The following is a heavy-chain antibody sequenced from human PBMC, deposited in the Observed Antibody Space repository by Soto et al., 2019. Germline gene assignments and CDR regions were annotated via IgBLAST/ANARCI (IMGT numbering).Heavy chain of an antibody. J-gene: IGHJ4*02. D-gene: IGHD4-17*01. CDR2: FYPGDSDT. CDR3: GRQGNGAEGFDY. V-gene: IGHV5-51*01. CDR1: GYYFPSYR. Sequence: GESLKISCKGSGYYFPSYRIGWVRQMPGKGLEWMGIFYPGDSDTRSSPSIQGQVSITADRSISTAHLQWCSLKPSDTAMYYCGRQGNGAEGFDYWGQGTLVTVSS.